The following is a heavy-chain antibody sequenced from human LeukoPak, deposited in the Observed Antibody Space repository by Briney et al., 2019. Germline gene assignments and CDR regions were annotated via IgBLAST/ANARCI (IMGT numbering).Heavy chain of an antibody. Sequence: KPGGSLRLSCAASGFTFSTYPMHWVRQAPGKGLEWVAVISSDGSNQYYADSVEGRFTISRDNSRNTLYPQMNSLRSEDTAVNYCVTGRNYYYDYWGQGTLVTVSS. D-gene: IGHD3-22*01. CDR1: GFTFSTYP. CDR2: ISSDGSNQ. V-gene: IGHV3-30*01. CDR3: VTGRNYYYDY. J-gene: IGHJ4*02.